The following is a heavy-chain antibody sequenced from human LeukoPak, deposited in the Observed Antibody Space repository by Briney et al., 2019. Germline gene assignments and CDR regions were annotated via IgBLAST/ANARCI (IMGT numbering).Heavy chain of an antibody. CDR1: GYTFTRYG. J-gene: IGHJ4*02. CDR2: ISAYNGNT. V-gene: IGHV1-18*01. D-gene: IGHD5-12*01. Sequence: ASVKVSCKASGYTFTRYGISWVRQAPGQGLEWMGWISAYNGNTNYAQKLQGRVTMTTDTSTSTAYMELRSLRSDDTAVYYCASSAYNGYLDYWGQGTLVTVSS. CDR3: ASSAYNGYLDY.